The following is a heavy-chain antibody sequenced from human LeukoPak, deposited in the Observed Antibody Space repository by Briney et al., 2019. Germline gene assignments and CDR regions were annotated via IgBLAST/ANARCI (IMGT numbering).Heavy chain of an antibody. CDR2: IYTSGST. D-gene: IGHD6-13*01. V-gene: IGHV4-4*07. J-gene: IGHJ5*02. Sequence: SETLSLTCTVSGGSTSNYYWSWIRQPAGKGLEWIGRIYTSGSTNYNPSLKSRVTMSVDTSKNQFSLKLSSVTAADTAVYYCAREQQLVFWFDPWGQGTLVTVSS. CDR1: GGSTSNYY. CDR3: AREQQLVFWFDP.